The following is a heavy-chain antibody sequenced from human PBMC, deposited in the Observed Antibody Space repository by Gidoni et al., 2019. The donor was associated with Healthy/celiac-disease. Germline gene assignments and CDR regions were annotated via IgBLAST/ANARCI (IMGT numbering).Heavy chain of an antibody. CDR3: ARKADDVVVTTDNWFDP. Sequence: QVQLQQWGAGLLKPPETLSLTSAVYGWSFSGYYWRWIRQPPGKGLEWCGEINHSGSTNYNPSLKSRVTISVDTSKNQFSLKLSSVTAADTAVYYCARKADDVVVTTDNWFDPWGQGTLVTVSS. V-gene: IGHV4-34*01. CDR1: GWSFSGYY. CDR2: INHSGST. J-gene: IGHJ5*02. D-gene: IGHD2-21*02.